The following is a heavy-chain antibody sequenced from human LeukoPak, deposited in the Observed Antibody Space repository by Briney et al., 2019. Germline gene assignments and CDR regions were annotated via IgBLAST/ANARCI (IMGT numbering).Heavy chain of an antibody. V-gene: IGHV3-53*01. Sequence: GGSLRLSCAASGFTVSSNYMSWVRQAPGKGLEWVSVIYSGGSTYYADSVKGRFTISRDNSKNTLYLQMNSLRAEDTAVYYCARGEMATFFDYWGQGTLVTVSS. CDR1: GFTVSSNY. J-gene: IGHJ4*02. CDR3: ARGEMATFFDY. CDR2: IYSGGST. D-gene: IGHD5-24*01.